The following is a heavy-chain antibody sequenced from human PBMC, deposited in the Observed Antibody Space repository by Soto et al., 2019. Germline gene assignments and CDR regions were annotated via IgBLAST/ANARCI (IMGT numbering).Heavy chain of an antibody. CDR1: GLTFSSYA. D-gene: IGHD3-9*01. V-gene: IGHV3-30-3*01. Sequence: QVQLVESGGGVVQPGRSLRLSCAASGLTFSSYAMHWVRQAPGKGLEWVAVISYDGISKHYADSVKGRFSISRDDSENTLYVQMNSLRAEDTAVYYCAKDGYLDTYYFDYWGQGTLVTVSS. J-gene: IGHJ4*02. CDR3: AKDGYLDTYYFDY. CDR2: ISYDGISK.